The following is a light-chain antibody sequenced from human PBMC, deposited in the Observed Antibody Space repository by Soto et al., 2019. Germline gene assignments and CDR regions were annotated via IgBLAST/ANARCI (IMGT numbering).Light chain of an antibody. Sequence: DIVMTQSPDSLAVSLGERATIKCKSSQSVLFTSNNKNYLGWFQQKPRQPPKLLLSWASTRASGVPDRFSGSGSGTDFTLTISRVEAEDVGVYFCAQGLATPFTFGGGTKVDIK. CDR3: AQGLATPFT. CDR2: WAS. CDR1: QSVLFTSNNKNY. J-gene: IGKJ4*01. V-gene: IGKV4-1*01.